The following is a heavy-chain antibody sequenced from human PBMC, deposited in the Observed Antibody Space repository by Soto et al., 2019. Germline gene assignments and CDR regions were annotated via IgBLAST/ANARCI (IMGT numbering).Heavy chain of an antibody. CDR1: GFTFSSYA. CDR3: AKDGGSSGYYGRDDAFDI. V-gene: IGHV3-23*01. CDR2: ISGSGGST. D-gene: IGHD3-22*01. J-gene: IGHJ3*02. Sequence: PGGSLRLSCAASGFTFSSYAMSWVRQAPGKGLEWVSAISGSGGSTYYADSVKGRFTISRDNSKNTLYLQMNSLRAEDTAVYYCAKDGGSSGYYGRDDAFDIWGQGTMVTVSS.